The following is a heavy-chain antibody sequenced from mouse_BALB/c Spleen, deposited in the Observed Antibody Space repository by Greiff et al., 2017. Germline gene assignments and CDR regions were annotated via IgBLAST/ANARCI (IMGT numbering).Heavy chain of an antibody. D-gene: IGHD2-4*01. Sequence: VQLQQSGAELVKPGASVKLSCTASGFNIKDTYMHWVKQRPEQGLEWIGRIGPANGNTKYDPKFQGKATITADTSSNTAYLQLSSLTSEDTAVYYCARDYDYDEGADYWGQGTTLTVSS. V-gene: IGHV14-3*02. J-gene: IGHJ2*01. CDR3: ARDYDYDEGADY. CDR2: IGPANGNT. CDR1: GFNIKDTY.